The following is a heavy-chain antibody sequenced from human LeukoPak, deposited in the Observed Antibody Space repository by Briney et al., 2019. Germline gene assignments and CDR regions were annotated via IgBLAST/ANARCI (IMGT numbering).Heavy chain of an antibody. V-gene: IGHV3-21*04. CDR1: GFTFSSYS. D-gene: IGHD2-15*01. J-gene: IGHJ4*02. CDR2: ISSSSSYI. Sequence: GGSLTLSCAASGFTFSSYSMNWVRQAPGKGLEWVSSISSSSSYIYYADSVKGRFTISRDNSKNTLYLQMNSLRAEDTAVYYCAKDNVVVVAATFDYWGQGTLVTVSS. CDR3: AKDNVVVVAATFDY.